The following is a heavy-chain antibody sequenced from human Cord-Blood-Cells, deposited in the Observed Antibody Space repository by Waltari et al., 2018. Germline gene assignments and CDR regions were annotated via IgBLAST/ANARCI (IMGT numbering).Heavy chain of an antibody. CDR2: IYYSGVT. CDR1: GGSISSSSYY. V-gene: IGHV4-39*07. CDR3: ARQRGWDAFDI. D-gene: IGHD1-26*01. Sequence: QLQLQESGPGLVKPSETLSLTCTVSGGSISSSSYYWGWIRQPPGKGLEWIGSIYYSGVTYYNPSLKGRVTIAVDTSKNQFSLKLSSVTAADTAVYYCARQRGWDAFDIWGQGTMVTVSS. J-gene: IGHJ3*02.